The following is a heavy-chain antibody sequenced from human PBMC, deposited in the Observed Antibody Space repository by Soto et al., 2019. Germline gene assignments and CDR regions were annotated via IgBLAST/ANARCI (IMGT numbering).Heavy chain of an antibody. Sequence: EVQLLESGGGLVQPGGSLRLSCAASGFTFSKYAMNWVRQAPGKGLEWVSTISASGRNTYYADSVKGRFTISRDNYKNTLYLQMNSLRAEDTAVYYCAKGVDDYYDSSHNLDSWGQGTLVTVSS. CDR2: ISASGRNT. J-gene: IGHJ4*02. CDR1: GFTFSKYA. V-gene: IGHV3-23*01. CDR3: AKGVDDYYDSSHNLDS. D-gene: IGHD3-22*01.